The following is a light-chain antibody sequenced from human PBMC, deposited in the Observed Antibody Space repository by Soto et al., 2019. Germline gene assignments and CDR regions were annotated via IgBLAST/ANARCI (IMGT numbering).Light chain of an antibody. V-gene: IGLV2-8*01. Sequence: QSALTQPPSASGSPGQSVTISCTGTSSDIGGYDYVSWYQQHPGKAPKLIIYEVNKRPSGVPDRFSGSKSGNTASLIVSGLQAEDEADYYCSSYAGSNNLVFVGGTKVTVL. CDR3: SSYAGSNNLV. J-gene: IGLJ3*02. CDR1: SSDIGGYDY. CDR2: EVN.